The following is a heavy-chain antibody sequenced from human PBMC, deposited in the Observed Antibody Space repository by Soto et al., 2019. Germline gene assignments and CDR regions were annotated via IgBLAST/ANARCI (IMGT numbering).Heavy chain of an antibody. D-gene: IGHD6-19*01. V-gene: IGHV5-51*01. CDR2: IYPGDSDT. CDR3: ARVSAETIAVDGAPAFDY. CDR1: GYSFTSYW. J-gene: IGHJ4*02. Sequence: RGSLKISCKGSGYSFTSYWIGWVRQMPGKGLEWMGIIYPGDSDTRYSPSFQGQVTISADKSISTAYLQWSSLKASDTAMYYCARVSAETIAVDGAPAFDYWGQGTLVTVSS.